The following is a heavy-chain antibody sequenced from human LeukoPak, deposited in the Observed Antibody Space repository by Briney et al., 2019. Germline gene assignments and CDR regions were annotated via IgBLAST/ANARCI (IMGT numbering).Heavy chain of an antibody. CDR2: ISSSSSYI. V-gene: IGHV3-21*01. CDR3: ARDVYCSGGSCLHYFDY. CDR1: GFTFSSYW. D-gene: IGHD2-15*01. J-gene: IGHJ4*02. Sequence: GGSLRLSCAASGFTFSSYWMNWVRQAPGKGLEWVSSISSSSSYIYYADSVKGRFTISRDNAKNSLYLQMNSLRAEDTAVYYCARDVYCSGGSCLHYFDYWGQGTLVTVSS.